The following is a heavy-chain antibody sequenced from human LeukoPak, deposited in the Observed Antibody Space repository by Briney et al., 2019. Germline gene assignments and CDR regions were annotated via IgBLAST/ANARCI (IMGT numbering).Heavy chain of an antibody. D-gene: IGHD3-16*01. CDR1: GFTFSNYG. CDR2: IRFDGTYK. Sequence: PGGSLRLSCAASGFTFSNYGMHWVRQAPGKGLEWVAFIRFDGTYKFYADSVKGRFTISRESSKNTLYLQMNSLRAEDTAVYYCAKGPVLVDTDYMDVWGNGTTVTVSS. J-gene: IGHJ6*03. V-gene: IGHV3-30*02. CDR3: AKGPVLVDTDYMDV.